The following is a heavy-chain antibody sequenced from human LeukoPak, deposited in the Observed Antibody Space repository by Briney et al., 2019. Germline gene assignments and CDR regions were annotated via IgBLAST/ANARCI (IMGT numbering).Heavy chain of an antibody. CDR1: AGSISSGGYS. CDR2: IYHSGST. J-gene: IGHJ4*02. Sequence: SQTLSLTCAVSAGSISSGGYSWSWIRHPPGKGLEWIGYIYHSGSTYYNPSLKSRVTISVDRSKNQFSLKLSSVTAADTAVYYCARSVSGDFWNGWVYWGQGTLVTVSS. V-gene: IGHV4-30-2*01. CDR3: ARSVSGDFWNGWVY. D-gene: IGHD3-3*01.